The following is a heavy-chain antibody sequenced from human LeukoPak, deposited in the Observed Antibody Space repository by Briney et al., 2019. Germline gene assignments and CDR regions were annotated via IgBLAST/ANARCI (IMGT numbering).Heavy chain of an antibody. J-gene: IGHJ6*03. CDR3: SRAPREYCRSTSCRSTEYYYYMDV. CDR2: IYFSGSN. CDR1: GGSLSSYY. V-gene: IGHV4-59*01. D-gene: IGHD2-2*01. Sequence: SETLSLTCTASGGSLSSYYWSWIRQPPGKGLEWIGYIYFSGSNTYNTSSMSRVTITVDTYKNQFFLKLSSVTAAAAAVIYFSRAPREYCRSTSCRSTEYYYYMDVWGKGTTVTVSS.